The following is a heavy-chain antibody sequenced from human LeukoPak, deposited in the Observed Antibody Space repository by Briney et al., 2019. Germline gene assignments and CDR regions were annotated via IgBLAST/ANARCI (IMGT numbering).Heavy chain of an antibody. V-gene: IGHV3-30-3*01. CDR3: ARSYGGVIAPNYYGMDV. Sequence: GGSLRLSCAASGFTFSSYAMHWVRQAPGKGLEWVAVISYDGSNKYYADSVKGRFTISRDNSKNTLYLQMNSLRAEDTAVYYCARSYGGVIAPNYYGMDVWGQGTTVTVSS. CDR1: GFTFSSYA. J-gene: IGHJ6*02. CDR2: ISYDGSNK. D-gene: IGHD3-16*02.